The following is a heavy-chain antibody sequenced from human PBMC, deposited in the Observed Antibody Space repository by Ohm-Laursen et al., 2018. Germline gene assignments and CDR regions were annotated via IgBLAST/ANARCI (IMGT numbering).Heavy chain of an antibody. Sequence: SLRLSCAASGFTVSSNYMSWVRQAPGKGLEWVSVIYSGGSTYYADSVKGRFTISRDNSKNTLYLQMNSLRAEDTAVYYCARFSGFGELLIYYYYGMDVWGQGTTVTVSS. CDR2: IYSGGST. CDR3: ARFSGFGELLIYYYYGMDV. J-gene: IGHJ6*02. V-gene: IGHV3-66*01. D-gene: IGHD3-10*01. CDR1: GFTVSSNY.